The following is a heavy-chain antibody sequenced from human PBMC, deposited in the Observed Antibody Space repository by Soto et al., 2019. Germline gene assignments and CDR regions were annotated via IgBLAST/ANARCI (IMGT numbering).Heavy chain of an antibody. CDR1: GGSLSGYH. V-gene: IGHV4-59*01. J-gene: IGHJ4*02. D-gene: IGHD5-12*01. Sequence: KTSETLSLTCTVSGGSLSGYHWSWIRQPPGKGLEWIGYIYYSGSTNYNPSLKSRVTISVDTSKSQFSLNLSSVTAADTAVYYCARGRWLQSDYWGQGTLVTVSS. CDR3: ARGRWLQSDY. CDR2: IYYSGST.